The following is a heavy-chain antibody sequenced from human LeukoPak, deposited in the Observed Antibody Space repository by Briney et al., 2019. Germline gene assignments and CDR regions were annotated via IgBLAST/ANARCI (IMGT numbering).Heavy chain of an antibody. CDR3: ARGVFYYDSSGSQYFDP. J-gene: IGHJ5*02. CDR2: IYSGGST. Sequence: GGSLRLSCAASGFTVSSNYMSWVRQAPGKGLEWVSVIYSGGSTYYADSVKGRFTISRDNSKNTLYLQMNSLRAEGTAVYYCARGVFYYDSSGSQYFDPWGQGTLVTVSS. V-gene: IGHV3-66*01. CDR1: GFTVSSNY. D-gene: IGHD3-22*01.